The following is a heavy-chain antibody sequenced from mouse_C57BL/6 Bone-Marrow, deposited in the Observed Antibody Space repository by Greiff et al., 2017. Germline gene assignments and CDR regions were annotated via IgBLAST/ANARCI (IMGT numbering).Heavy chain of an antibody. Sequence: VQLQQPGAELVKPGASVKLSCKASGYTFTSYWMHWVKQRPGQGLEWIGMIHPNSGSTNYNEKFKSKATLTVDKSSSTAYIQLSSLTSEDSAVYYGAIPSITTVVARGFAYWGQGTLVTVSA. D-gene: IGHD1-1*01. CDR1: GYTFTSYW. CDR3: AIPSITTVVARGFAY. V-gene: IGHV1-64*01. J-gene: IGHJ3*01. CDR2: IHPNSGST.